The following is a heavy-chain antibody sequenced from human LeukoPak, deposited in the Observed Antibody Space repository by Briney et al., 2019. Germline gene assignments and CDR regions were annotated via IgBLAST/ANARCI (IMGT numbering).Heavy chain of an antibody. D-gene: IGHD2-15*01. Sequence: GGTLRLSCAASGFTFSSYGMSWVRQAPGKGLEWVSAISGSGGSTYYADSVKGRFTISRDNSKNTLYLQMNSLRAEDTAVYYCARGAPYCSGGSCMYYFDYWGQGTLVTVSS. CDR3: ARGAPYCSGGSCMYYFDY. V-gene: IGHV3-23*01. CDR2: ISGSGGST. CDR1: GFTFSSYG. J-gene: IGHJ4*02.